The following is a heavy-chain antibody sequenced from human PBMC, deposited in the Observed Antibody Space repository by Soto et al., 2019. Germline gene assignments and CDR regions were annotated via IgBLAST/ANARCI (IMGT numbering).Heavy chain of an antibody. J-gene: IGHJ6*03. Sequence: SQTLSLTCAISGDSVSSNSAAWNWIRQSPSRDLEWLGRTYYRSKWYNDYAVSVRSRITINPDTSKNQFSLQLNSVTPEDTAVYYCARAGAVVVVAATPYYYYYMDVWGKGTTVTVSS. CDR3: ARAGAVVVVAATPYYYYYMDV. V-gene: IGHV6-1*01. CDR1: GDSVSSNSAA. CDR2: TYYRSKWYN. D-gene: IGHD2-15*01.